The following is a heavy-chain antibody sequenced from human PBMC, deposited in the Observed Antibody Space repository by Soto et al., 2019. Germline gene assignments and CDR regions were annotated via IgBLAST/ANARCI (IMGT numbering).Heavy chain of an antibody. CDR2: IYSGGGT. D-gene: IGHD4-17*01. J-gene: IGHJ4*02. Sequence: EVRLVQSGGGSVQPGGSLRLSCAASLFIVSDNYMSWVRQAPGKGLEWVSLIYSGGGTDYAESVKGRFTISRDNSKHTLYLQMNRLKAEDTGIYYCATRMTTAPYWGQGTVVTVSS. CDR3: ATRMTTAPY. CDR1: LFIVSDNY. V-gene: IGHV3-53*01.